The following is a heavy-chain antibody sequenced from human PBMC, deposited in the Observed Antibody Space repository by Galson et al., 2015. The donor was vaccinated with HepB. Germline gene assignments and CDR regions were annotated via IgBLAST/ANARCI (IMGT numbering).Heavy chain of an antibody. CDR1: GFTFSTYP. D-gene: IGHD1-1*01. V-gene: IGHV3-30-3*01. Sequence: LRLSCATSGFTFSTYPIHWVRQAPGKGLEWVAVISNDGSNKSYGDSVKGRFTISRDNSKNTLFLQMSSLRIEDTAIYYCARGLTIATRLSFGYWGQGTLVTVSS. J-gene: IGHJ4*02. CDR3: ARGLTIATRLSFGY. CDR2: ISNDGSNK.